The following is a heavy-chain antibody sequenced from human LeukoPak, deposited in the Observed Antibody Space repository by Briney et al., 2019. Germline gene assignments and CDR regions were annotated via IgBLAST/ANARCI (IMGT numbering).Heavy chain of an antibody. Sequence: PGTSLTLSCAASGLSFETYTLHWVRQAPGQGLEWMGWINPNSGGTNYAQKFQGRVTMTRDTSISTAYMELSRLRSDDTAVYYCARGDTIFGVVRNWFDPWGQGTLVTVSS. D-gene: IGHD3-3*01. V-gene: IGHV1-2*02. CDR3: ARGDTIFGVVRNWFDP. J-gene: IGHJ5*02. CDR1: GLSFETYT. CDR2: INPNSGGT.